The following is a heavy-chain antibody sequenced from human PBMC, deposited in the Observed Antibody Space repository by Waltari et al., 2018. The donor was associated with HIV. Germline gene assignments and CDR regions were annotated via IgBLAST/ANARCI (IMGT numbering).Heavy chain of an antibody. CDR1: GFTFRHFD. Sequence: QVQLVASGAGVVPPGRSLRLSCAASGFTFRHFDMHWGRQAPGEGLVWGVIIWDGVDNKDYTDSVKGRFTISRDNSKNTLYLQMNSLRVEDTAVYYCARGGYYYDISGYYHYWGQGTLVTVSS. V-gene: IGHV3-33*01. CDR3: ARGGYYYDISGYYHY. D-gene: IGHD3-22*01. J-gene: IGHJ4*02. CDR2: IWDGVDNK.